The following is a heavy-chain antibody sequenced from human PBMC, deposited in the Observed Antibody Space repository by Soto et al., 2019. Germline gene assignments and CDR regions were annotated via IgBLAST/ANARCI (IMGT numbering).Heavy chain of an antibody. CDR1: GFTFSSFW. Sequence: PGGSLRLSCAASGFTFSSFWMSWVRQAPGKGLEWVANLKQDGSEKYYVDSVKGRFTISRDNAKNSLYLQMNSLRAEDTAVYYCARTGHFYGSGSYSPFDYWGQGTLVTVSS. V-gene: IGHV3-7*01. J-gene: IGHJ4*02. CDR2: LKQDGSEK. D-gene: IGHD3-10*01. CDR3: ARTGHFYGSGSYSPFDY.